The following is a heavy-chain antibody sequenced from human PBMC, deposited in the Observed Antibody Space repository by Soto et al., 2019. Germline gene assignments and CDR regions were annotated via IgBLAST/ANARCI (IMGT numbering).Heavy chain of an antibody. CDR1: GGTLSSYA. V-gene: IGHV1-69*13. CDR2: IIPIFGTA. D-gene: IGHD5-18*01. Sequence: GASVKVSCKASGGTLSSYAISWGRQAPGQGVDWMGGIIPIFGTANYAQKFQGRVTITADESTSTAYMELSSLRSEDTAVYYCASRSYGLFSAYYYYYGMDVWGQGTTVTVSS. CDR3: ASRSYGLFSAYYYYYGMDV. J-gene: IGHJ6*02.